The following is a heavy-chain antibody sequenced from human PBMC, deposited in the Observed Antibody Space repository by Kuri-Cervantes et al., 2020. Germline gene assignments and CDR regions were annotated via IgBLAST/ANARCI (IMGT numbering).Heavy chain of an antibody. Sequence: SETLSLTCTVSGGSISSYYWSWIRQPPGKGLEWIGYIYYSGSTNYNPSLKSRVTISVDTSKNQFSLKLSSVTAADTAVYYCARALRYSVGSGLSLVYYFDYWGQGTLVTVSS. CDR3: ARALRYSVGSGLSLVYYFDY. J-gene: IGHJ4*02. D-gene: IGHD3-9*01. CDR1: GGSISSYY. V-gene: IGHV4-59*01. CDR2: IYYSGST.